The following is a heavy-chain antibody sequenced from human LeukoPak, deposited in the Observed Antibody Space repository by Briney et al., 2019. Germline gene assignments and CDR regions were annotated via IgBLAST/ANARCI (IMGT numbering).Heavy chain of an antibody. CDR1: GYTFTSYY. Sequence: ASVKVSCKASGYTFTSYYMHWVRQAPGQGLEWMGIINPSGGSTSYAQKFQGRVTMTTDTSTSTAYMELRSLRSDDTAVYYCARGLTVATIAGSWFDPWGQGTLVTVSS. CDR2: INPSGGST. V-gene: IGHV1-46*01. D-gene: IGHD5-12*01. J-gene: IGHJ5*02. CDR3: ARGLTVATIAGSWFDP.